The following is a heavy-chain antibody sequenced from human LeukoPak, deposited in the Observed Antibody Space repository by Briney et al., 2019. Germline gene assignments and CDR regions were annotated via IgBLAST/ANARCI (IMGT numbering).Heavy chain of an antibody. D-gene: IGHD2-2*01. Sequence: GGSLRLSCAASGFTFSSYEMNWVRQAPGKGLEWVSYISSSGSTIYYADSVKGRLSISRDNAKNSLYLQMNSLRGEDTAVYYCARRYCSSTSCLLGYWGQGTLVTVSS. CDR3: ARRYCSSTSCLLGY. CDR1: GFTFSSYE. CDR2: ISSSGSTI. V-gene: IGHV3-48*03. J-gene: IGHJ4*02.